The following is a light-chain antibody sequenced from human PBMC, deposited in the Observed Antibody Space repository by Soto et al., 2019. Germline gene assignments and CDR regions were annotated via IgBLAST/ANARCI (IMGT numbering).Light chain of an antibody. Sequence: EIVMTQSPATLSVSPGERATLSCRASQSVSSNLAWYQQKPGQTPKLLIYVASTRATGIPARFSGSGSGTEFTLTNSSLQSEDFAVYYCQQYNVWPLTFGGGTKVECK. J-gene: IGKJ4*01. CDR3: QQYNVWPLT. V-gene: IGKV3-15*01. CDR1: QSVSSN. CDR2: VAS.